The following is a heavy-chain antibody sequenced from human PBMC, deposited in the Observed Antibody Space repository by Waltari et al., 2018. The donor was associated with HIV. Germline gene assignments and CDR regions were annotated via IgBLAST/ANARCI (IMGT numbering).Heavy chain of an antibody. CDR3: ATCNIGSGWYLKSPIRI. CDR2: ISSSGGRT. J-gene: IGHJ4*02. CDR1: GLNFATSG. D-gene: IGHD6-19*01. Sequence: VQMLESGGDLVQPGGSLRLSCAVSGLNFATSGLGWVRQAPGKGLGWRSAISSSGGRTYYAESVKGRFIISRDNSKKTVTLQLKNLRRGDTAMYYCATCNIGSGWYLKSPIRIWGQGTLVTVS. V-gene: IGHV3-23*05.